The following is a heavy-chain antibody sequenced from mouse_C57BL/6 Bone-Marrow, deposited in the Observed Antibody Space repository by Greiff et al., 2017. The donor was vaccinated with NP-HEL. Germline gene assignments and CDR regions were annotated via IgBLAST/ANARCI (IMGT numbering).Heavy chain of an antibody. CDR3: ASPYTVVGAHFDY. D-gene: IGHD1-1*01. Sequence: EVQLQESGPGLVKPSPSLSLSCSVTGYSFTSCYYWNWIRQFPGDKLEWRGYIRYDGSNNYNQSLKNRISLTLDTSKNQLFLKLNSVTTEDSAAYFCASPYTVVGAHFDYWGQGTTLTVSS. CDR2: IRYDGSN. J-gene: IGHJ2*01. V-gene: IGHV3-6*01. CDR1: GYSFTSCYY.